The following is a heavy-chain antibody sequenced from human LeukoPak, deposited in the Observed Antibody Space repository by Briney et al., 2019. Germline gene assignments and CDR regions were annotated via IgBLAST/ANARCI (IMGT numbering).Heavy chain of an antibody. D-gene: IGHD4-17*01. V-gene: IGHV4-59*01. CDR2: MYNRGNT. CDR1: GGSISSFY. J-gene: IGHJ4*02. CDR3: AATIKRDYGDTNLDY. Sequence: SETLSLTCTVSGGSISSFYWSWIRQPPGKRLEWIGYMYNRGNTNYNPSLKSRVTISEDTSQNQLSLQLRSVTAADTAVYYCAATIKRDYGDTNLDYWGQGTLVTVSS.